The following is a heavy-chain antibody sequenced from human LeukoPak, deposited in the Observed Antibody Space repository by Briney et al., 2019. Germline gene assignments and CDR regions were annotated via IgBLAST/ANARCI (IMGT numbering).Heavy chain of an antibody. CDR3: ARGWGAARHLYFDY. J-gene: IGHJ4*02. CDR1: GGSFSGYY. Sequence: SETLSLTCGVYGGSFSGYYWSWIRQPPGKGLEWIGEINHSGSTNYTPSLKSRVTISVDTSKNQFSLKLSSVTAADTAVYYCARGWGAARHLYFDYLGQGTLVTVSS. CDR2: INHSGST. V-gene: IGHV4-34*01. D-gene: IGHD6-6*01.